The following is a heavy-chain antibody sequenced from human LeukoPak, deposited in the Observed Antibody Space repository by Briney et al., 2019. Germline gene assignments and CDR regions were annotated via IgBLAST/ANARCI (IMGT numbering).Heavy chain of an antibody. Sequence: HPGGSLRLSCAASEFTFSSYSMNWVRQAPGKGLEWVSYISSSSSTIYYADSVKGRFTISRDNAKNSLYLQMNSLRAEDTAVYYCARELPDYYYGMDVWGQGTTVTVSS. CDR1: EFTFSSYS. V-gene: IGHV3-48*01. CDR2: ISSSSSTI. CDR3: ARELPDYYYGMDV. J-gene: IGHJ6*02. D-gene: IGHD2-2*01.